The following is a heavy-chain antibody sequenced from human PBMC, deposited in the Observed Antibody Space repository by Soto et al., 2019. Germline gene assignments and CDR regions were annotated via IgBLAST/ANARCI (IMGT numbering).Heavy chain of an antibody. J-gene: IGHJ4*02. CDR3: ASRYSGYDLVLDY. V-gene: IGHV3-30-3*01. D-gene: IGHD5-12*01. CDR1: GFTFSMYE. CDR2: ISYDGSNK. Sequence: QVQLVESGGGVVQPGRSLRLSCAASGFTFSMYEMHWVRQAPGKGLEWVAVISYDGSNKYYADSVKGRFTISRDNTKNTLYLQMNSLRAEDTAVYYWASRYSGYDLVLDYWGQGTLVTVAS.